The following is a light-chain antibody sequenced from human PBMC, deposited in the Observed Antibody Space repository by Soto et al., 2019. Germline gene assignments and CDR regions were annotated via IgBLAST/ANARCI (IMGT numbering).Light chain of an antibody. CDR3: QQYDVTHPNS. Sequence: EIVWPQTHGTLSRSPGERATLSCRASQLVSSTSLAGFQQKPGQAPRILLYGASTRTTGIPDWFSGSGSGTEYTLTISGREPEDVAVYYCQQYDVTHPNSFGGGTKVEV. V-gene: IGKV3-20*01. CDR1: QLVSSTS. J-gene: IGKJ4*01. CDR2: GAS.